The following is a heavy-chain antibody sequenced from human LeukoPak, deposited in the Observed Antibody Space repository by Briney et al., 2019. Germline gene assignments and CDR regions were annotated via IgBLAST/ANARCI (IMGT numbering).Heavy chain of an antibody. D-gene: IGHD3-22*01. CDR3: AKGPSVAGIVVVISRLGAFDI. V-gene: IGHV3-23*01. Sequence: PSETLSLTCTVSGGSISSGGYYWSWIRQAPGKGLEWVSAISGSGGSTYYADSVKGRFTISRDNSKNTLYLQMNSLRAEDTAVYYCAKGPSVAGIVVVISRLGAFDIWGQGTMVTVSS. J-gene: IGHJ3*02. CDR1: GGSISSGGYY. CDR2: ISGSGGST.